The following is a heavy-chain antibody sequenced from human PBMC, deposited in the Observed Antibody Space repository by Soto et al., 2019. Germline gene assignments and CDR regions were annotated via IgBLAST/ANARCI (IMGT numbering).Heavy chain of an antibody. CDR2: ISYDGSNK. V-gene: IGHV3-30*18. D-gene: IGHD6-13*01. Sequence: QVQLVESGGGVVQPGRSLRLSCAASGFTFSSYGMHWVRQAPGKGLEWVAVISYDGSNKYYADSVKGRFTISRDNSKNTLYLQMNSLRAEDTAVYYCAKDSGRRGQHLKTGVLDYLGQGTLVTVSS. CDR1: GFTFSSYG. CDR3: AKDSGRRGQHLKTGVLDY. J-gene: IGHJ4*02.